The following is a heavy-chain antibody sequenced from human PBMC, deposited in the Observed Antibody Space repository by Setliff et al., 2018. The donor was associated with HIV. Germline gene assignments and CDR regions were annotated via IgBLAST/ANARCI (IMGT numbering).Heavy chain of an antibody. Sequence: PSETLSLTCTVSGDSISTYCWIWIRQPPGKGLEWIGNIYTSRSTNYNPSLKSRVTISVDTSKNQFSLKLNSVTAADTAFYYCAGGRADAWEVLDSWGQGTLVTVSS. CDR1: GDSISTYC. CDR3: AGGRADAWEVLDS. J-gene: IGHJ4*02. CDR2: IYTSRST. V-gene: IGHV4-4*09. D-gene: IGHD1-26*01.